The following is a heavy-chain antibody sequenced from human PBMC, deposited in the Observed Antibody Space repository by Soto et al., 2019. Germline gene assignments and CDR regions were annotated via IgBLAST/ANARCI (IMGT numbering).Heavy chain of an antibody. CDR2: ISGSGGST. V-gene: IGHV3-23*01. J-gene: IGHJ4*02. D-gene: IGHD6-13*01. Sequence: GGSLRLSCAASGFTFSSYAMSWVRQAPGKGLEWVSAISGSGGSTYYADPVKGRFTISRDNSKNTLYLQMNSLRAEDTAVYYCAKDKKEQQLVIFDYWGQGTLVTVS. CDR1: GFTFSSYA. CDR3: AKDKKEQQLVIFDY.